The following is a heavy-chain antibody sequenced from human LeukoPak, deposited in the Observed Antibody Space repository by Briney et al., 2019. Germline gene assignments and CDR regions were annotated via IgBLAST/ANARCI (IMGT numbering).Heavy chain of an antibody. CDR3: ARGTTRNYDFWSGYYSELGWFDP. CDR1: GGSLSGYY. Sequence: SETLSLTCAVYGGSLSGYYWSWIRQPPGKGLEWIGEINHSGSTNYNPSLKSRVTISVDTSKNQFSLKLSSVTAADTAVYCCARGTTRNYDFWSGYYSELGWFDPWGQETLVTVSS. J-gene: IGHJ5*02. V-gene: IGHV4-34*01. CDR2: INHSGST. D-gene: IGHD3-3*01.